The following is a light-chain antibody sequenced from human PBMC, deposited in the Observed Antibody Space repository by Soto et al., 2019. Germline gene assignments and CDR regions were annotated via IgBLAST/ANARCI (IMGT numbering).Light chain of an antibody. J-gene: IGKJ1*01. CDR2: GTS. CDR3: QHYGDSSWT. V-gene: IGKV3-20*01. Sequence: EIVLTQSPATLSLSPGERATLSCSSDKSVSDTLLTWFQQKPGQAPRLLIFGTSNRAPGTSDRFSGSGSGTDFTLTINRLEPEDVAVYYCQHYGDSSWTVGQGTKVDIK. CDR1: KSVSDTL.